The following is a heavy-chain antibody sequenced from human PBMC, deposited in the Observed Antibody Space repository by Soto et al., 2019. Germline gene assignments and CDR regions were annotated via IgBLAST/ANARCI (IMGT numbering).Heavy chain of an antibody. CDR3: ARMSYFYDKWYFDL. J-gene: IGHJ2*01. V-gene: IGHV4-30-4*01. CDR2: VYYSGST. Sequence: SETLSLTCTVSGASINNNDYYWSWSRQTPGKGLEWIGYVYYSGSTDYIPSLKSRLSMSIDKSQNRFTLKLNSVTAADTATYYCARMSYFYDKWYFDLWGRGTLVTVSS. CDR1: GASINNNDYY. D-gene: IGHD3-22*01.